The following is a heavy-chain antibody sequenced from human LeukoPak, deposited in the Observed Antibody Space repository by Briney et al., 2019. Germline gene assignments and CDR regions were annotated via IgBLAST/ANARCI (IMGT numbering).Heavy chain of an antibody. V-gene: IGHV3-30-3*01. CDR2: ISSEGDNT. Sequence: GGSLRLSCAASGFTFNYYSMHWVRQAPGKGLEWVASISSEGDNTHYLESVEGRFTISRDNARNSLYLQMNSLRAEDTAVYYCAKDGPTAYFDYWGQGTLVTVSS. CDR3: AKDGPTAYFDY. CDR1: GFTFNYYS. J-gene: IGHJ4*02. D-gene: IGHD5-18*01.